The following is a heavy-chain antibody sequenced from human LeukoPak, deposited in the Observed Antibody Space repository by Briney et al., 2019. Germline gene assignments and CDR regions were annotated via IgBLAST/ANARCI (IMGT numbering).Heavy chain of an antibody. J-gene: IGHJ4*02. D-gene: IGHD3-3*01. CDR2: INSDGSST. Sequence: GGSLRLSCAASGFTFTDYWMHWVRQAPGKGLVWVSRINSDGSSTSYADSVKGRFTISRDNAKKTVYLQMNSLRAEDTAVYYCARDGVRFWSGYYTFWGQGTLVTVSS. CDR1: GFTFTDYW. CDR3: ARDGVRFWSGYYTF. V-gene: IGHV3-74*01.